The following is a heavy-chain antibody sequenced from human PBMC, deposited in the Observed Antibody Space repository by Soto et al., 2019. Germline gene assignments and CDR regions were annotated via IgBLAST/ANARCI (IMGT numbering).Heavy chain of an antibody. CDR2: IYYSGST. CDR3: ARRWGYSFDY. V-gene: IGHV4-39*01. D-gene: IGHD7-27*01. J-gene: IGHJ4*02. CDR1: GGPISSYY. Sequence: SETLSLTCTVSGGPISSYYWGWIRRPPGKGLEWIGSIYYSGSTYYNPSLKSRVTISVDTSKNQFSLKLSSVTAADTAVYYCARRWGYSFDYWGQGTLVTVSS.